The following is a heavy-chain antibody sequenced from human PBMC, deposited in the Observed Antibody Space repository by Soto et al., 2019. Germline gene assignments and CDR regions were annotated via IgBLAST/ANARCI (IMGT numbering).Heavy chain of an antibody. V-gene: IGHV3-15*07. D-gene: IGHD4-17*01. CDR3: PTGHDYGDYDLGY. Sequence: EVQLVESGGGLVKPGGSLRLSCAASGFTFSNAWMNWVRQAPGKGLEWVGRIKSKTDGGTTDYAAPVKGRFTISRDDSKNTLYLQMNSLKTEDTAVYYCPTGHDYGDYDLGYWGQGTLVTVSS. CDR1: GFTFSNAW. CDR2: IKSKTDGGTT. J-gene: IGHJ4*02.